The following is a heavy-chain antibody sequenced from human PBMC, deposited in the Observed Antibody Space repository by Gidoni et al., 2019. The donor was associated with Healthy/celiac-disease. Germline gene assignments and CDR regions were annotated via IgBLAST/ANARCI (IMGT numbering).Heavy chain of an antibody. CDR2: ISWDGGST. J-gene: IGHJ6*04. D-gene: IGHD5-12*01. Sequence: EVQLVESGGVVVQPGGSLRLSCAASGFTFDDYTMHWVRQAPGKGLEWVSLISWDGGSTYYADSVKGRFTISRDNSKNSLYLQMNSLRTEDTALYYCAKDKYSGYDSAMDVWGKGTTVTVSS. CDR3: AKDKYSGYDSAMDV. CDR1: GFTFDDYT. V-gene: IGHV3-43*01.